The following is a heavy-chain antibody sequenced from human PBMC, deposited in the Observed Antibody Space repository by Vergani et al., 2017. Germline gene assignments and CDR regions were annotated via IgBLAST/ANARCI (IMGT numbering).Heavy chain of an antibody. D-gene: IGHD6-13*01. CDR2: IIPILGIA. J-gene: IGHJ3*02. V-gene: IGHV1-69*02. CDR3: ARGGGAAAGQDAFDI. Sequence: QVQLVQSGAEVKKPGSSVKVSCKASGGTFSSYTISWVRQAPGQGLEWMGRIIPILGIANYAQKFQGRVTITADKSTSTAYMGLSSLRSEDTAVYYCARGGGAAAGQDAFDIWGQGTMVTVSS. CDR1: GGTFSSYT.